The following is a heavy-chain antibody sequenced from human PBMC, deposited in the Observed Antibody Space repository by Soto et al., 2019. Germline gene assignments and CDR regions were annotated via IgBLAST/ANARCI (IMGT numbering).Heavy chain of an antibody. Sequence: TLSLTCAVSGGSISSGGYSWSWIRQPPGKGLEWIGYIYHSGSTYYNPSLKSRVTISVDRSKNQFPLKLTSVTAADTAVYYCARDHPHSYGIYYFDYWGQGTLVTVSS. CDR3: ARDHPHSYGIYYFDY. J-gene: IGHJ4*02. CDR2: IYHSGST. CDR1: GGSISSGGYS. V-gene: IGHV4-30-2*01. D-gene: IGHD5-18*01.